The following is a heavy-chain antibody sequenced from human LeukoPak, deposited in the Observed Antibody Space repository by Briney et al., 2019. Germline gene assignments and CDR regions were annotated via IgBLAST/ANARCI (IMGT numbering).Heavy chain of an antibody. V-gene: IGHV3-9*01. Sequence: GGSLRLSCAASGFTFDDYAMHWVRQAPGKGLEWVSGISWNSGSIGYADSVKGRFTISRDNAKNSLYLQMNSLRAEDTALYYCAREAARLVSTRNNWFDPWGQGTLVTVSS. CDR3: AREAARLVSTRNNWFDP. J-gene: IGHJ5*02. D-gene: IGHD3-22*01. CDR2: ISWNSGSI. CDR1: GFTFDDYA.